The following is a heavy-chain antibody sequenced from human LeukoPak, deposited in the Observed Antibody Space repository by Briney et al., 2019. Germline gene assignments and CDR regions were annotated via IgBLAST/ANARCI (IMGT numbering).Heavy chain of an antibody. V-gene: IGHV4-4*07. CDR1: GGSISSFY. CDR3: ARATAYYDFWSGYRETNYYYYYMDV. D-gene: IGHD3-3*01. Sequence: SETLSLTCTVSGGSISSFYWSWIRQPAGKGLEWIGRISTSGSTYYNPSLKSRITMSLHTSKNQFSLKLSSVTAADTAVYYCARATAYYDFWSGYRETNYYYYYMDVWGKGTTVTVSS. J-gene: IGHJ6*03. CDR2: ISTSGST.